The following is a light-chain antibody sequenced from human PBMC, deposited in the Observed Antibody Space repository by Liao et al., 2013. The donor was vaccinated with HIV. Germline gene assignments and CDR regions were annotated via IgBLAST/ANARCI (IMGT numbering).Light chain of an antibody. V-gene: IGLV3-21*01. CDR1: NIGSKS. CDR2: YDS. CDR3: QAWDSSTAV. J-gene: IGLJ2*01. Sequence: SYVVTQPPSVSVAPGKTARITCGGTNIGSKSVHWYQQRPGQAPVLVIHYDSERPSGIPERFSGSNSGNTATLTISGTQAMDEADYYCQAWDSSTAVFGGGTKLTVL.